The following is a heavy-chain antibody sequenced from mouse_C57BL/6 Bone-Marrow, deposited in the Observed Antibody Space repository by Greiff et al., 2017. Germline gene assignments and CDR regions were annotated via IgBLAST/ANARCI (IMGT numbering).Heavy chain of an antibody. J-gene: IGHJ3*01. D-gene: IGHD2-4*01. CDR1: GYTFTSYW. CDR2: IYPSDSET. CDR3: ARGGYDYDPAWFAY. V-gene: IGHV1-61*01. Sequence: QVQLQQPGAELVRPGSSVKLSCKASGYTFTSYWMDWVKQRPGRGLEWIGNIYPSDSETHYNQKFKDKATLTVDKSSSTAYMQLSSLTSEDSAVYYCARGGYDYDPAWFAYWGQGTLVTVSA.